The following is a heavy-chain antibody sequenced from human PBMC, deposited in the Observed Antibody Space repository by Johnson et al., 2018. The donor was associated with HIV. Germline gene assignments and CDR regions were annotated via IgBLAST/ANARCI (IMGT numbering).Heavy chain of an antibody. CDR1: GFTFSSYA. CDR3: AERSPILRAFDI. J-gene: IGHJ3*02. CDR2: ISYDGSNK. Sequence: QVQLVESGGGVVQPGGSLRLSCAASGFTFSSYAMHWVRQAPGKGLEWVAVISYDGSNKYSADSVKGRFTISRDNAKNSLYLPMNSLRAEDTAVYYCAERSPILRAFDIWGQGTMVTVSS. V-gene: IGHV3-30*04.